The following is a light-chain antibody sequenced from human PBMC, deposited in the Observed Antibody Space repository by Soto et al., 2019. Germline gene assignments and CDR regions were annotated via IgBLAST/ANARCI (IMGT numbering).Light chain of an antibody. J-gene: IGKJ1*01. CDR3: QQRSNWPPTWT. CDR2: DAS. V-gene: IGKV3-11*01. Sequence: ETVMTQSPGTLSVSLGERATLSCRASQSVSIHLAWYQQKPGQAPRLLIYDASSRATGIPDRFSGTGSGTDFTLTISSLEPEDFAVYYCQQRSNWPPTWTFGQGTKVDIK. CDR1: QSVSIH.